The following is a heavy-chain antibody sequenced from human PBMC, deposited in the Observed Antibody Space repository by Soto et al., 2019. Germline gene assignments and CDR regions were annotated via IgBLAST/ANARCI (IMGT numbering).Heavy chain of an antibody. J-gene: IGHJ3*02. CDR1: GGSISSYY. D-gene: IGHD2-15*01. V-gene: IGHV4-59*01. CDR2: IYYSGST. CDR3: ARDCSGGSCSDAFDI. Sequence: QVQLQESGPGLVKPSETLSLTCTVSGGSISSYYWSWIRQPPGKGLEWIGYIYYSGSTNYNPSLKSRVTISVHTSKNQFSLKLSSVTAADTAVYYCARDCSGGSCSDAFDIWGQGTMVTVSS.